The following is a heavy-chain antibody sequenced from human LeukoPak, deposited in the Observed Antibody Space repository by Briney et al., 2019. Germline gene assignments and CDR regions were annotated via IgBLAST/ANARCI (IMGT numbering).Heavy chain of an antibody. Sequence: SQTLSLTCTLSGGSISSDTYYWPSVRQPAGKGLEWIERIYTSGSTNYNPSLKSRVTISVDTSKNQFSLKLSSVTAADTAVYYCARYTVARRYFDYWGQGTLVTVSS. D-gene: IGHD6-19*01. V-gene: IGHV4-61*02. CDR1: GGSISSDTYY. J-gene: IGHJ4*02. CDR2: IYTSGST. CDR3: ARYTVARRYFDY.